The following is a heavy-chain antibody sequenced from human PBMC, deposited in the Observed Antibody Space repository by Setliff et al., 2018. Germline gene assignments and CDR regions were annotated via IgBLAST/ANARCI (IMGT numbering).Heavy chain of an antibody. CDR1: GGSFSSYY. D-gene: IGHD1-26*01. Sequence: SETLSLTCAVYGGSFSSYYWSWIRQPPGKGLEWIGEINHSGSTNYNPSLKSRVTISVDTSKNQFSLKLSSVTAADTAVYYCATQPLQWELLGFDYWGQGTLVTVSS. J-gene: IGHJ4*02. CDR3: ATQPLQWELLGFDY. V-gene: IGHV4-34*01. CDR2: INHSGST.